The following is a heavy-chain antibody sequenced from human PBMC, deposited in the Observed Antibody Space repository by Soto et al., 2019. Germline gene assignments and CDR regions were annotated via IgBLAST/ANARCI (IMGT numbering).Heavy chain of an antibody. Sequence: SVKVSCKASGGTFSSYAISWVRQAPGQGLEWMGGIIPIFGTANYAQKFQGRVTITADESTSTAYMELSSLRSEDTAVYYCARDRQVGATSYYGMDVWGQGTTVTV. CDR3: ARDRQVGATSYYGMDV. J-gene: IGHJ6*02. CDR1: GGTFSSYA. V-gene: IGHV1-69*13. D-gene: IGHD1-26*01. CDR2: IIPIFGTA.